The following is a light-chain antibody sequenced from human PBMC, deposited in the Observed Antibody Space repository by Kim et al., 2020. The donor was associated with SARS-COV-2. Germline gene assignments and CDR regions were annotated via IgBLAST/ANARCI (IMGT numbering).Light chain of an antibody. J-gene: IGLJ2*01. CDR1: ALSNQY. CDR2: KDV. CDR3: QSADTTGTSVL. V-gene: IGLV3-25*03. Sequence: SYELTQPPSVSLSPGQTARITCSGDALSNQYSYWYQQKPGQAPVLTIYKDVERPSGIPERFSGSTSGTTVTLTIIAVQAEDEADYYCQSADTTGTSVLFGGGTRLTVL.